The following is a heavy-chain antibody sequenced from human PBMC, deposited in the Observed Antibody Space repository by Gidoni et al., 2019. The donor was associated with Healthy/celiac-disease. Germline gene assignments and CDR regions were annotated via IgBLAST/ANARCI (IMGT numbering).Heavy chain of an antibody. CDR2: IYYSGST. D-gene: IGHD3-16*01. CDR1: GGSVSSGSYD. J-gene: IGHJ4*02. V-gene: IGHV4-61*01. CDR3: ARGGVGDQAVY. Sequence: QVQLQESGPGLVKPSETLSLTCTVSGGSVSSGSYDWSWIRPPPGKGLEGIGYIYYSGSTNYNPSLKSRVTISVDTSKTQFSLKLSSVTAADTAVYYCARGGVGDQAVYWGQGTLVTVSS.